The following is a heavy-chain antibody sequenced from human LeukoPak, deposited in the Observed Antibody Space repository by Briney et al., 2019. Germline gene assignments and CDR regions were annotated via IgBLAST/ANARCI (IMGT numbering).Heavy chain of an antibody. Sequence: EPGGSLRLSCAASGFTLSDYYMSWIRQAPGKGLEWVSYISSSGSTIYYADSVKGRFTISRDNAKNSLYLQMNSLRAEDTAVYYCAGPGALMGKMLWFGERASFDPWGQGTLVTVSS. CDR2: ISSSGSTI. V-gene: IGHV3-11*01. D-gene: IGHD3-10*01. CDR3: AGPGALMGKMLWFGERASFDP. J-gene: IGHJ5*02. CDR1: GFTLSDYY.